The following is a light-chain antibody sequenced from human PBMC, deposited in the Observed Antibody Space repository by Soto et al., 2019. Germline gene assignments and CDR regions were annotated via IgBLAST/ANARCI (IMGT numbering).Light chain of an antibody. J-gene: IGLJ2*01. Sequence: QSVLTQPPSASGTPGQRVTISCSGSSSNIGSNTVNWHQQVPGTAPKLLIYRNNQRPSGVPDRFSGSKSGTSASLAISGRQSEDEADYYCAAWDDSLNGVVFGGGTKVTVL. V-gene: IGLV1-44*01. CDR1: SSNIGSNT. CDR2: RNN. CDR3: AAWDDSLNGVV.